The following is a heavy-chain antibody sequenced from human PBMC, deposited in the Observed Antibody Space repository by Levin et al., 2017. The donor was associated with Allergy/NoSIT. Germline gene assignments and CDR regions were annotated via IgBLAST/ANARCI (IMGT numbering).Heavy chain of an antibody. Sequence: GESLKISCAASGFTFSSYAMSWVRQAPGKGLEWVSAISGSGGSTYYADSVKGRFTISRDNSKNTLYLQMNSLRAEDTAVYYCAKDRASIAARGCPDYWGQGTLVTVSS. CDR3: AKDRASIAARGCPDY. CDR1: GFTFSSYA. D-gene: IGHD6-6*01. J-gene: IGHJ4*02. CDR2: ISGSGGST. V-gene: IGHV3-23*01.